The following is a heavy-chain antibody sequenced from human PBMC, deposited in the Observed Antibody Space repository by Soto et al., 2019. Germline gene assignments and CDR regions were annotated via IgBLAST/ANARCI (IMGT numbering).Heavy chain of an antibody. CDR1: GGSISSSNW. Sequence: SETLSLTCAVSGGSISSSNWWSWVRQPPGKWLEWIGEIYHSGSTNYNPSLKSRVTISVDKSKNQFSLKLSSVTAADTAVYYCARDSPRYGDYVDYFDYWGQGTLVTSPQ. D-gene: IGHD4-17*01. V-gene: IGHV4-4*02. J-gene: IGHJ4*02. CDR3: ARDSPRYGDYVDYFDY. CDR2: IYHSGST.